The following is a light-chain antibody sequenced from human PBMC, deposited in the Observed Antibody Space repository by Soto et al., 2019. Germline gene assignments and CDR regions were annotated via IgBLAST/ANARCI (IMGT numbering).Light chain of an antibody. CDR1: SSDVGAYKY. Sequence: QSALTQPASVSGSPGQSVTISCTGTSSDVGAYKYVSWYQKHPGKAPKLMIYGVSNRPSGISNRFPGSKSGNTAFLTISGLQPEDEADYYCSSFTGPTTLDVFGTGTKVTVL. CDR3: SSFTGPTTLDV. V-gene: IGLV2-14*03. J-gene: IGLJ1*01. CDR2: GVS.